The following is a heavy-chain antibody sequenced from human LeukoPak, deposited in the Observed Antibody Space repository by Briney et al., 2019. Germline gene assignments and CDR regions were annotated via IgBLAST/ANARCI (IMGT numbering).Heavy chain of an antibody. J-gene: IGHJ1*01. D-gene: IGHD6-13*01. CDR3: AKGYSSTWAVYFQH. Sequence: PGGSLRLSCAASGFTFDDHRMHWVRQVPGKGLEWVSVISWNSVMIDYADSVKGRFTISRDNAENSLYLQMNSLRGEDTAFYYCAKGYSSTWAVYFQHWGQGTLVTVSS. CDR1: GFTFDDHR. CDR2: ISWNSVMI. V-gene: IGHV3-9*01.